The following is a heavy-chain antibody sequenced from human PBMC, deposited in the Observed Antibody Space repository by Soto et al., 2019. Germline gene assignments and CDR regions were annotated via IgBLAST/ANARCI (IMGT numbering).Heavy chain of an antibody. V-gene: IGHV1-58*01. D-gene: IGHD3-9*01. J-gene: IGHJ6*03. Sequence: ASVKVSCKASGFSFASSAVQWVRQARGQRLEWIGWIDVGSGNTNYAQKFQERGTMTRDTSTSTAYMELSRLRSDDTAVYYCARGGLRYSSYYYYYMDVWGKGTTVTVSS. CDR2: IDVGSGNT. CDR3: ARGGLRYSSYYYYYMDV. CDR1: GFSFASSA.